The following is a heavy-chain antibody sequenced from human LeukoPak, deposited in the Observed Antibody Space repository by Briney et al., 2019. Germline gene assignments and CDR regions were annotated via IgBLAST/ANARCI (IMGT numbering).Heavy chain of an antibody. J-gene: IGHJ4*02. CDR1: GFNFSNFA. CDR3: AAESFHY. V-gene: IGHV3-23*01. D-gene: IGHD3-10*01. Sequence: GGSLRLSCVVSGFNFSNFAMNWVRQAPGKGLEWVSIISKTGSIASRADSLKGRFTISRDNSKNTVYLLMNSLRAEDTALYYCAAESFHYWGQGTPVTGSS. CDR2: ISKTGSIA.